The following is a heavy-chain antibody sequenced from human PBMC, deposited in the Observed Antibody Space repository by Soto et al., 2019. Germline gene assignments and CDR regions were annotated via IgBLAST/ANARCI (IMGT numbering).Heavy chain of an antibody. Sequence: EAELVESGGGLVKPGGSLTLSCAASGFSFKNAWMNWVRQAPGKGLEWVDRIKNKNDGGTTDYAAFVQGRFTISRDAPENTLYLHMTGLKTEDTAVYFCTGLWFGEIYNYWGQGSLVTVSS. D-gene: IGHD3-10*01. J-gene: IGHJ4*01. CDR1: GFSFKNAW. CDR2: IKNKNDGGTT. CDR3: TGLWFGEIYNY. V-gene: IGHV3-15*07.